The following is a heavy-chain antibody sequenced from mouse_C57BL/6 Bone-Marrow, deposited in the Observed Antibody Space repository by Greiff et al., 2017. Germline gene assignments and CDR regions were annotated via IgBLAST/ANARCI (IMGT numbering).Heavy chain of an antibody. J-gene: IGHJ2*01. D-gene: IGHD2-1*01. CDR3: ASIYYGNPYYVDY. CDR1: GYAFTGYY. V-gene: IGHV1-42*01. Sequence: VQLQQSGPELVKPGASVKISCKASGYAFTGYYMNWVKQSPEKSLEWIGEIYPRTGGTTFNQKFKAKATLTVDKSSSAAYMQRRSLTSEDSAVYYCASIYYGNPYYVDYWGQGTTLTVSS. CDR2: IYPRTGGT.